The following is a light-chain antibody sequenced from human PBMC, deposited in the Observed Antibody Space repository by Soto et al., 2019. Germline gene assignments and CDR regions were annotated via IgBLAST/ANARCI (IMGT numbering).Light chain of an antibody. J-gene: IGKJ1*01. CDR3: LQDYNYPWT. V-gene: IGKV1-6*01. Sequence: IQMTQSPSSLSASVGGRVTITCRASQGIRNDLGWYQQKPGXXPKLLIYAASSLQSGVPSRFSGXGYGTDFTLTVSSLQPEDFATYYCLQDYNYPWTFGQGTKVDIK. CDR1: QGIRND. CDR2: AAS.